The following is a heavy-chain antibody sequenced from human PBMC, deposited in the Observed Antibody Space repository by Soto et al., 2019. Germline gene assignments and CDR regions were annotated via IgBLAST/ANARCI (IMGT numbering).Heavy chain of an antibody. J-gene: IGHJ6*02. CDR2: IDWNSGST. CDR3: VKGRGSYFVYFVLDV. V-gene: IGHV3-9*01. D-gene: IGHD1-26*01. CDR1: GFRFDAFA. Sequence: EVQLVESGGGLVQSGRSRRLSCVASGFRFDAFAMHWVRQAPGKGLAWVSSIDWNSGSTAYADSVKGRFTVFRYNARNSLHLQRHSLRVEDTALYYCVKGRGSYFVYFVLDVWGPGTTVTVSS.